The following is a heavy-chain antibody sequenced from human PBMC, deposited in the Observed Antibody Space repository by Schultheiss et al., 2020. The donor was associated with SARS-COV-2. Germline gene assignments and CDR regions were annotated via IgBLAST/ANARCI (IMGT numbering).Heavy chain of an antibody. J-gene: IGHJ6*03. CDR2: IYYSGST. D-gene: IGHD5-12*01. Sequence: SETLSLTCTVSGYSISSGYYWGWIRQSPGKGLEWIGSIYYSGSTYYNPSLKSRVTISVDTSKNQFSLKLSSVTAADTAVYYCARRVSGYDHNYYMDVWGKGTTVTVSS. CDR3: ARRVSGYDHNYYMDV. CDR1: GYSISSGYY. V-gene: IGHV4-38-2*02.